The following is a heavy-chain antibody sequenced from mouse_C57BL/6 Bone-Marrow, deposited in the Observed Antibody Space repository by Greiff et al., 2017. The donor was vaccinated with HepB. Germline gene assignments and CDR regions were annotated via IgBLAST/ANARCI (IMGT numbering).Heavy chain of an antibody. V-gene: IGHV1-59*01. D-gene: IGHD1-1*01. J-gene: IGHJ4*01. Sequence: QVQLQQPGAELVRPGTSVKLSCKASGYTFTSYWMHWVKQRPGQGLEWIGVIDPSDSYTNYNQKFKGKATLTVDTSSSTAYMQLSSLTSEDSAVYYCARPPFITTVGDYYAMDYWGQGTSVTVSS. CDR1: GYTFTSYW. CDR3: ARPPFITTVGDYYAMDY. CDR2: IDPSDSYT.